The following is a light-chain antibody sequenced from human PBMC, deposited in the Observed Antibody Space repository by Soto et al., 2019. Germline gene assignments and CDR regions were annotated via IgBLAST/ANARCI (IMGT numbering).Light chain of an antibody. CDR1: QSISNF. CDR3: HQRSNWPPFT. Sequence: EIVLTQSPATLSLSPGERATLSCRASQSISNFLAWYQQKPGQAPRLLIYDASKRATDIPDRFIGSGSGTDFTITISSLEPEDFAVYYCHQRSNWPPFTFGGGTKVDIK. V-gene: IGKV3-11*01. CDR2: DAS. J-gene: IGKJ4*01.